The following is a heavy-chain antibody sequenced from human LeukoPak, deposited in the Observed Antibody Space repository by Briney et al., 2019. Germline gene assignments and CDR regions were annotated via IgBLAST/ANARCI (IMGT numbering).Heavy chain of an antibody. CDR3: AKDRFSSGDPNGY. CDR2: ISVSGGSA. V-gene: IGHV3-23*01. CDR1: GFTFSSYV. Sequence: GGSLRLSCAASGFTFSSYVMSWVRQAPGKGLEWVSTISVSGGSAYYADSVKGRFTISRDNSKNTLYLQMNSLRAEDTAIYYCAKDRFSSGDPNGYWGQGTLVTVSS. J-gene: IGHJ4*02. D-gene: IGHD2-21*02.